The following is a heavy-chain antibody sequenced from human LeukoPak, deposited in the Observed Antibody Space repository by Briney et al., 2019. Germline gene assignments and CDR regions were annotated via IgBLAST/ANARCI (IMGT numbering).Heavy chain of an antibody. CDR2: INGKRGDT. Sequence: ASVKVSCKASGFTFTDHYMHWVRQAPGQGLEWMGWINGKRGDTNYAQNFQDRVTMTRDTSTSTVYMELSRLTADDTAVYYCARDHDWGVDYWDQGTLVTVSS. CDR1: GFTFTDHY. J-gene: IGHJ4*02. CDR3: ARDHDWGVDY. D-gene: IGHD7-27*01. V-gene: IGHV1-2*02.